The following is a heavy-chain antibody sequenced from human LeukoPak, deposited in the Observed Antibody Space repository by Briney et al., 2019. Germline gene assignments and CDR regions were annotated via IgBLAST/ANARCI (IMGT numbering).Heavy chain of an antibody. J-gene: IGHJ4*02. CDR2: IYYSGST. D-gene: IGHD3-3*01. CDR1: GGSISSHY. Sequence: SETLSLTCTVSGGSISSHYWSWIRQPPGKGLEWIGYIYYSGSTNYNPSLKIRVTISVDTSKNQFSLTLSSVTAADTAVYYCARVSSNDFWSGYGYYFDYWGQGTLVTVSS. CDR3: ARVSSNDFWSGYGYYFDY. V-gene: IGHV4-59*11.